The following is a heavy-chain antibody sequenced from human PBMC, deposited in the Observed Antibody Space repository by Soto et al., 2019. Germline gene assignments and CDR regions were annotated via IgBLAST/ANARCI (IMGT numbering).Heavy chain of an antibody. CDR1: GFTFSSYG. V-gene: IGHV3-30*18. D-gene: IGHD3-22*01. Sequence: LRLSCAASGFTFSSYGMHWVRQAPGKGLEWVAVISYDGSNKYYADSVKGRFTISRDNSKNTLYLQMNSLRAEDTAVYYCAKDPVTYYYDSSGYPQSTYFDYWGQGTLVTVSS. CDR2: ISYDGSNK. J-gene: IGHJ4*02. CDR3: AKDPVTYYYDSSGYPQSTYFDY.